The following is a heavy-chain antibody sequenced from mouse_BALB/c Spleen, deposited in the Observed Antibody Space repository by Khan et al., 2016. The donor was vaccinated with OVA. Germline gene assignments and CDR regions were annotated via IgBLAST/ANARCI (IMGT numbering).Heavy chain of an antibody. CDR2: IRLKSNIYAT. J-gene: IGHJ1*01. CDR1: GFTFSNYW. V-gene: IGHV6-6*02. D-gene: IGHD2-2*01. CDR3: TRGYDWYFDV. Sequence: EVRLEESGGGLVQPGGSMKLSCVATGFTFSNYWMNWVRQSPEKGLEWVAEIRLKSNIYATHYAESVKGRITISRDDSKSSVNLHMNNSRAEDTGIYYCTRGYDWYFDVWGAGTTVTVSS.